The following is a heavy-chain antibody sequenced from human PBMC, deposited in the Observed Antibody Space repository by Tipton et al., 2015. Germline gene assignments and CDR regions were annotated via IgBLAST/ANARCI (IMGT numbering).Heavy chain of an antibody. CDR2: IRSKPNNYAT. CDR1: GFTFSTYA. Sequence: SLRLSCAASGFTFSTYAMSWVRQASGKGLEWVGRIRSKPNNYATSYAVSVKGRFTISKDDSTNTTYLQMNSLKTEDTAVYYCTLPPHFWGQGTLVTVSS. D-gene: IGHD2-21*01. V-gene: IGHV3-73*01. CDR3: TLPPHF. J-gene: IGHJ4*02.